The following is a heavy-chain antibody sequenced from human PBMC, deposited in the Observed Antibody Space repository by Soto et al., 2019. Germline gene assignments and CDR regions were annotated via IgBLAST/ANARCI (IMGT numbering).Heavy chain of an antibody. V-gene: IGHV4-39*01. CDR3: ARLPSRHLVDY. J-gene: IGHJ4*02. CDR1: GSSINSSGYY. D-gene: IGHD3-3*02. Sequence: XETLSLTCTVSGSSINSSGYYWGWIRQPPGKGLEWIGSMFYGVSTYYNPSLKSRVTVSVDTSKNQFSLNLRSVTAADTAVYYCARLPSRHLVDYWGQGTLVTVPS. CDR2: MFYGVST.